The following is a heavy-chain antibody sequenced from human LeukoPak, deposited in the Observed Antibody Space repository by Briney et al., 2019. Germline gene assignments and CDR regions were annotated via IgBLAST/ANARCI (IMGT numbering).Heavy chain of an antibody. Sequence: GSVEVSCKASGYTFTGYYMHWVRQAPGQGLEWMGWINPNSGGTNYAQKFQGRVTMTRDTSISTAYMELSRLRSDDTAVYYCARLMPSITRGGYNWFDPWGQGTLVTVSS. CDR2: INPNSGGT. V-gene: IGHV1-2*02. J-gene: IGHJ5*02. CDR3: ARLMPSITRGGYNWFDP. CDR1: GYTFTGYY. D-gene: IGHD3-10*01.